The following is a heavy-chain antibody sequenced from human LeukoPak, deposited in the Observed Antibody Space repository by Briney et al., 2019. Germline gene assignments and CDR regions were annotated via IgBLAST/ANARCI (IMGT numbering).Heavy chain of an antibody. V-gene: IGHV3-23*01. CDR1: GLSFSSFA. J-gene: IGHJ4*02. CDR2: TRGNGET. D-gene: IGHD3-16*01. CDR3: AKASWVSSTDAVR. Sequence: GGSLRLSCAASGLSFSSFAMSWVRQGPARGLEWVSSTRGNGETFYADSVQGRFTLSSDSSRNTVYFQLNNLRVEDTAIYYCAKASWVSSTDAVRWGQGTLVTVSS.